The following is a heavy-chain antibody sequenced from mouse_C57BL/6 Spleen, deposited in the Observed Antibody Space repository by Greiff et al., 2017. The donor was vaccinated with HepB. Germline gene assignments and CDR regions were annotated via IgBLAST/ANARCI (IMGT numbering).Heavy chain of an antibody. CDR3: ARSYQYAMDY. Sequence: EVQLQQSGPELVKPGASVKISCKASGYSFTGYYMNWVKQSPEKSLEWIGEINPSTGGTTYNQKFKAKATLTVDKSSSTAYMQLKSLTSEDSAVYYCARSYQYAMDYWGQGTSVTVSS. V-gene: IGHV1-42*01. J-gene: IGHJ4*01. CDR2: INPSTGGT. D-gene: IGHD2-10*01. CDR1: GYSFTGYY.